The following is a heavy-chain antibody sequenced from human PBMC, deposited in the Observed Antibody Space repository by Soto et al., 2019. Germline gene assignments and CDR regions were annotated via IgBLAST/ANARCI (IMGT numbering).Heavy chain of an antibody. Sequence: SETLSLTCAVSGYSISSSNWWGWIRQPPGKGLEWIGYIYYSGNTYYNPSLKRRFSISVDTSKNQFSLQLSSVTVADTAVYYCARGRGTISGYYPFFDYWGQGTLVTVS. J-gene: IGHJ4*02. CDR1: GYSISSSNW. CDR3: ARGRGTISGYYPFFDY. CDR2: IYYSGNT. V-gene: IGHV4-28*03. D-gene: IGHD3-22*01.